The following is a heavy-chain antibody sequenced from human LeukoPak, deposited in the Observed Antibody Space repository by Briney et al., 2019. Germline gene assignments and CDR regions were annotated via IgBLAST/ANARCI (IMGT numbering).Heavy chain of an antibody. J-gene: IGHJ5*02. V-gene: IGHV4-34*01. Sequence: SETLSLTCAVYGGSFRGYYWSWIRQPPGKGLEWIGEINHSGSTNYNPSLKSRVTISVDTSKNQFSLKLSSVTAADTAVYYCARHKNDYGDDGGWFDPWGQGTLVTVSS. D-gene: IGHD4-17*01. CDR1: GGSFRGYY. CDR3: ARHKNDYGDDGGWFDP. CDR2: INHSGST.